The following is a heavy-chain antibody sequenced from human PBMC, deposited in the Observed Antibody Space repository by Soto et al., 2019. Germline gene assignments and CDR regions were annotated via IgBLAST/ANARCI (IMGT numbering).Heavy chain of an antibody. CDR1: GFTFSSYA. CDR3: AKFKLSRSSPSDY. D-gene: IGHD1-26*01. Sequence: PGGSLRLSCAASGFTFSSYAMNWVRQAPGKGLEWASGISGSGSSTNYADSVKGRFTISRGNSKNTLFLQINSLRAEDTAVYYCAKFKLSRSSPSDYWGQGILVTVSS. CDR2: ISGSGSST. V-gene: IGHV3-23*01. J-gene: IGHJ4*02.